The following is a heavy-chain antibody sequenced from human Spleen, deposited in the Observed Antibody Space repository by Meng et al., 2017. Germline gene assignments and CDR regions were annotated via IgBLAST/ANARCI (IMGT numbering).Heavy chain of an antibody. Sequence: GGSLRLSCAASGFTFSNAWMTWVRQAPGKGLEWLAALSGGGFTTYYADSVKGRFTISRHNSKNTLYLQMNSLKTEDTAVYYCSGHVDYWGHGTLVTVSS. V-gene: IGHV3-23*01. CDR3: SGHVDY. J-gene: IGHJ4*01. CDR2: LSGGGFTT. CDR1: GFTFSNAW.